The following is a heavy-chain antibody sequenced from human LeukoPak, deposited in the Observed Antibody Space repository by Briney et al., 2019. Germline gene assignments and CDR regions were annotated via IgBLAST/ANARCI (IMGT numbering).Heavy chain of an antibody. Sequence: SVKVSCKASGDTFSTYAFNWVRQAPGQGLEWTGGIVPISDTTNYAQTLQGRVTITADKSTNTVYMELSSLTSEDTGVYYCVRGASVRVVPMSYYYAMDVRGEGATVIVSS. CDR3: VRGASVRVVPMSYYYAMDV. V-gene: IGHV1-69*06. CDR1: GDTFSTYA. CDR2: IVPISDTT. D-gene: IGHD2-2*01. J-gene: IGHJ6*04.